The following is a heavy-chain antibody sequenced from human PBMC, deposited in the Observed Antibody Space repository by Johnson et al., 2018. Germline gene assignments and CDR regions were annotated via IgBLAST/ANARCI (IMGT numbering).Heavy chain of an antibody. V-gene: IGHV3-30*01. D-gene: IGHD4-23*01. CDR2: ISYDGSTN. J-gene: IGHJ6*03. CDR3: ARDLRTTVVNRYYYYYMDV. CDR1: GFSFSSYA. Sequence: QVQLVESGGGVVQPGRSXRLSCAASGFSFSSYAMHWVRQAPGKGLEWMAAISYDGSTNYYADPVTGRFPISRDNSKNTLYVQWNSLRTEDKAVYYCARDLRTTVVNRYYYYYMDVWGKGTTVTVSS.